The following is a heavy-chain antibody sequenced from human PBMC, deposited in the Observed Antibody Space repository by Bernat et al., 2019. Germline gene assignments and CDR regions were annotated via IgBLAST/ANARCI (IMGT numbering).Heavy chain of an antibody. CDR1: GFTFRDYW. Sequence: EVQLAESGGGLVQPGGSLRLSCAASGFTFRDYWMDWVRQAPGKGPVWVSRINIVGTTTNYADAVKGRFTMSRDNAKNTVYLQMNSLRAEDTDVYYYVRDPDRRLDYWGQGTQVTVSS. CDR2: INIVGTTT. CDR3: VRDPDRRLDY. J-gene: IGHJ4*02. D-gene: IGHD2-21*02. V-gene: IGHV3-74*01.